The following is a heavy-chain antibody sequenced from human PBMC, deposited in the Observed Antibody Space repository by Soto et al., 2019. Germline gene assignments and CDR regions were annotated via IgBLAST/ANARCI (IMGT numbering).Heavy chain of an antibody. CDR2: IIPIFGTA. CDR3: AKVIRADSTSSNFYYYSGLDV. CDR1: GGTFSSYA. D-gene: IGHD6-6*01. J-gene: IGHJ6*02. V-gene: IGHV1-69*13. Sequence: SVKVSCKASGGTFSSYAISWVRQAPGQGLEWMGGIIPIFGTANYAQKFQGRVTITADESTSTAYMELSSLRSEDTAIYYCAKVIRADSTSSNFYYYSGLDVWGQGTTVTVSS.